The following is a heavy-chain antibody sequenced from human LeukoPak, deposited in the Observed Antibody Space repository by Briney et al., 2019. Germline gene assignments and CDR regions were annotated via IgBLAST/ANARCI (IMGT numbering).Heavy chain of an antibody. CDR3: ASRNEWELLDY. CDR2: IYHSGST. Sequence: SQTLSLTCAVSGGSISSGGYSWSWIRQPPGKGLEWIGYIYHSGSTYYNPSLKSRVTISVGRSKNQFSLKLSSVTAADTAVYYCASRNEWELLDYWGQGTLVTVSS. D-gene: IGHD1-26*01. V-gene: IGHV4-30-2*01. J-gene: IGHJ4*02. CDR1: GGSISSGGYS.